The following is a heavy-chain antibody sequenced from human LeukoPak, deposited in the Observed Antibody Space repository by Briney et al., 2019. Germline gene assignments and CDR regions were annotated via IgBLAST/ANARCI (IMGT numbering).Heavy chain of an antibody. CDR1: GYSFTSYW. Sequence: GGSLKISCKGSGYSFTSYWIGWVRQMPGKGLEWMGIIYPGDSDTRYSPSFQGQVTISADKSISTASLQWSSLKASHTPMYYCAIHPFARAFDYWGQGTLVTVSS. D-gene: IGHD2-21*01. CDR2: IYPGDSDT. J-gene: IGHJ4*02. CDR3: AIHPFARAFDY. V-gene: IGHV5-51*01.